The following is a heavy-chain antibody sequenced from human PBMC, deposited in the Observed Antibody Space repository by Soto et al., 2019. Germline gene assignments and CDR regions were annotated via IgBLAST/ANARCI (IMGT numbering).Heavy chain of an antibody. Sequence: LRLSCAASGFTFSSYGMHWVRQAPGKGLEWVAVIWYDGSNKYYADSVKGRFTISRDNSKNTLYLQMNSLRAEDTAVYYCAREDRPGYYYLVYYNYGMDVWGQGTTVTVSS. CDR2: IWYDGSNK. D-gene: IGHD3-22*01. J-gene: IGHJ6*02. V-gene: IGHV3-33*01. CDR1: GFTFSSYG. CDR3: AREDRPGYYYLVYYNYGMDV.